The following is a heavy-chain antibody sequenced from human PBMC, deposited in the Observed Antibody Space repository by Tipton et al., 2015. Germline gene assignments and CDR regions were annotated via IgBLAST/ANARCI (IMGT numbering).Heavy chain of an antibody. CDR2: MNPNSGNT. D-gene: IGHD2-2*01. CDR3: ARSRRNIVVVPVGGGLRFDP. Sequence: QLVQSGAEVKKPGASVKVSCKASGYTFTSYDINWVRQATGQGLEWMGWMNPNSGNTGYAQKFQGRVTMTRNTSISTAYMELSSLRSEDTAVYYCARSRRNIVVVPVGGGLRFDPWGQGTLVTVSS. CDR1: GYTFTSYD. J-gene: IGHJ5*02. V-gene: IGHV1-8*01.